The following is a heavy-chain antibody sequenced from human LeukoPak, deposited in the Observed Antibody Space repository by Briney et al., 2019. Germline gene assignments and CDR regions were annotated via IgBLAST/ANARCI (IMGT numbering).Heavy chain of an antibody. CDR1: GLTSGNYW. V-gene: IGHV3-7*03. D-gene: IGHD6-19*01. J-gene: IGHJ4*02. CDR3: ARDFGDSSGWYNDY. CDR2: IKEDGSKM. Sequence: GGSLRLSCVLSGLTSGNYWMSWVRQAPGKGLEWVADIKEDGSKMYYVDSAKGRFTISRDNAKNSVYLQMNSLRAEDTAIYYCARDFGDSSGWYNDYWGQGTLVTVSS.